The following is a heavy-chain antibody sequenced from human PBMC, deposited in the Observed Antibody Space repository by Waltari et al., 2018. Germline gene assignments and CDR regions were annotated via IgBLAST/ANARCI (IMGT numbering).Heavy chain of an antibody. Sequence: QVQLVESGGGVVQPGWPLRLSCAATGLTFNNHGMHWVRRAPGKGLEWVAFIRFDGSRKNYADSVRGRFTISRDNSKDTVYLQMNSLTFEDTAVYYCASGVAVAAGNDCFDLWGQGTVVTVSS. D-gene: IGHD2-15*01. CDR3: ASGVAVAAGNDCFDL. CDR1: GLTFNNHG. J-gene: IGHJ3*01. CDR2: IRFDGSRK. V-gene: IGHV3-30*02.